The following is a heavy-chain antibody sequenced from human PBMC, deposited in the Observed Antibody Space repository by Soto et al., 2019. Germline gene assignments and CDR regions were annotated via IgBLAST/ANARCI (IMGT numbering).Heavy chain of an antibody. D-gene: IGHD6-13*01. CDR3: ANYSSLDY. CDR1: GFTVSNNY. CDR2: IYSGGST. Sequence: EVQLVETGGGLIQPGGSLRLSCAASGFTVSNNYMSWVRQAPGKGLEWVSLIYSGGSTYYADSVKGRFTISRDNSKNTLYLQMTSLRAEDTAVYYCANYSSLDYWGQGTLVTVSS. J-gene: IGHJ4*02. V-gene: IGHV3-53*02.